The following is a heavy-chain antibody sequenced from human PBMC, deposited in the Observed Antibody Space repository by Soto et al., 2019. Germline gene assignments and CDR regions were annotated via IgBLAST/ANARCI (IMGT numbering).Heavy chain of an antibody. Sequence: GGSLRLSCAASGFTFVSYAMSWVRQAPGKGLEWVSSISGSGGSTYYADSVKGRLSISRDSSKNTLYLQMNSLRAEDTAVYYCAKATDYSNYRIDSWGQGTLVTVSS. CDR3: AKATDYSNYRIDS. J-gene: IGHJ4*02. CDR1: GFTFVSYA. V-gene: IGHV3-23*01. D-gene: IGHD4-4*01. CDR2: ISGSGGST.